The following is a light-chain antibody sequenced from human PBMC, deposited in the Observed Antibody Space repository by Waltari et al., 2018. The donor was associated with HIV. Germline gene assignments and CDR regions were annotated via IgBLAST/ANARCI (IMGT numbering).Light chain of an antibody. Sequence: QSVLTQPPSVSGAPGQRVIISCPGSSSNIGAPFDVHWYQLLPVTPPKLLIYATSNRPPGVPDRFSGSKSGTAASLAITGRQAEDEAEYYCQSFDSSLNAYVFGPGTTVVVL. CDR1: SSNIGAPFD. CDR2: ATS. J-gene: IGLJ1*01. V-gene: IGLV1-40*02. CDR3: QSFDSSLNAYV.